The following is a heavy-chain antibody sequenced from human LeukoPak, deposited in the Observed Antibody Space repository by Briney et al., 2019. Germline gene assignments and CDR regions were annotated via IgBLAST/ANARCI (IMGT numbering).Heavy chain of an antibody. Sequence: TVKVSCKASGYTFTGYYMHWVRQAPGQGLEWMGGIIPIFGTANYAQKFQGRVTITADESTSTAYMELSSLRSEDTAVYYCARDLGWELTGVVRNWFDPWGQGTLVTVSS. J-gene: IGHJ5*02. CDR3: ARDLGWELTGVVRNWFDP. D-gene: IGHD1-26*01. CDR1: GYTFTGYY. CDR2: IIPIFGTA. V-gene: IGHV1-69*13.